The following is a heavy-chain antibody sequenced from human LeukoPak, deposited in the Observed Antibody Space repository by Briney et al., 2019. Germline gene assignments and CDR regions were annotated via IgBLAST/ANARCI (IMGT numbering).Heavy chain of an antibody. V-gene: IGHV4-4*02. D-gene: IGHD3-22*01. CDR2: MYLSGTT. J-gene: IGHJ4*02. CDR3: AGLVGRYSSGLYYYYFDY. CDR1: GGSISSGGY. Sequence: SGTLSLSCAVSGGSISSGGYWSWLRQPPGKGLEWIGEMYLSGTTHSNPSVKSRVTISIDKSKNQFFLNLSSVTAADTAVYYCAGLVGRYSSGLYYYYFDYWGQGTLVTVSS.